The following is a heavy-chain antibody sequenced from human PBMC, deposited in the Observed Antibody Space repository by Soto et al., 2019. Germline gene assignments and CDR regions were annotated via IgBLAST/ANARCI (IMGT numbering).Heavy chain of an antibody. Sequence: GGSLRLSCAASGFTFSSYAMSWVRQAPGKGLEWVSSISGSGGGIYYADSVKGRFTISRDNAKNSLYLQMNSLRAEDTAVYYCAREERIPPFDIWGQGTMVTVSS. D-gene: IGHD1-1*01. CDR3: AREERIPPFDI. CDR2: ISGSGGGI. CDR1: GFTFSSYA. J-gene: IGHJ3*02. V-gene: IGHV3-23*01.